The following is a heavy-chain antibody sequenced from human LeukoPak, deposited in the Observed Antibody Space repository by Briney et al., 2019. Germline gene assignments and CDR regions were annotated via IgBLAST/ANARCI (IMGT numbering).Heavy chain of an antibody. D-gene: IGHD3-10*01. CDR3: ADAPPGI. CDR2: INSDGSST. J-gene: IGHJ4*02. Sequence: PGGSLRLSCAASGFTFSSYWMHWVRQAPGKGLVWVSRINSDGSSTMYAESVKGRFTISRGNAKNTLFLQINSLRVEDTAVYYCADAPPGIWGQGILVTVSS. CDR1: GFTFSSYW. V-gene: IGHV3-74*03.